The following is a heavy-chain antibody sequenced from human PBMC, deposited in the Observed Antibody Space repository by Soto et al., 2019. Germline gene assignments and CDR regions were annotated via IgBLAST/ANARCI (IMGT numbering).Heavy chain of an antibody. V-gene: IGHV3-23*01. J-gene: IGHJ4*02. Sequence: GGSLRLSCAASGFTFSSYAMSWVRQAPGKGLEWVSAISGSGGSTYYADSVKGRFTISRDNSKNTLYLQMNSLRAEDTAVYYCAKGDSSGWSHYYFDEWGQGTLVTVSS. CDR3: AKGDSSGWSHYYFDE. CDR2: ISGSGGST. CDR1: GFTFSSYA. D-gene: IGHD6-19*01.